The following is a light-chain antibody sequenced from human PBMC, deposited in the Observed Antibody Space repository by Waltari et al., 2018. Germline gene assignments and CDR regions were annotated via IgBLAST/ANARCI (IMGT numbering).Light chain of an antibody. Sequence: PSLSVSPGGTVTLTCALSSGSVSTTSYATWYQQTPGQAPRTLVYKANARSSGVPDRFSGSILGNTAALTITGAQADDESDYYCALYMGSGIWVFGGGTKLTVL. V-gene: IGLV8-61*01. CDR1: SGSVSTTSY. J-gene: IGLJ3*02. CDR3: ALYMGSGIWV. CDR2: KAN.